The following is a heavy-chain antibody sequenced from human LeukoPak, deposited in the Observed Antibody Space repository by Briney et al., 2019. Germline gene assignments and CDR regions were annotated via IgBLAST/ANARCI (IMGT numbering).Heavy chain of an antibody. J-gene: IGHJ4*02. CDR1: GGNFSSYV. Sequence: ASVKVSCKASGGNFSSYVISWVGQAPGQGLEWMGWISAYNGNTNYAQKLQGRVTMTTDTSTSTAYMELRSLRSDDTAVYYCARDLTAIWFGELSHSFDYWGQGTLVTVSS. CDR2: ISAYNGNT. V-gene: IGHV1-18*01. CDR3: ARDLTAIWFGELSHSFDY. D-gene: IGHD3-10*01.